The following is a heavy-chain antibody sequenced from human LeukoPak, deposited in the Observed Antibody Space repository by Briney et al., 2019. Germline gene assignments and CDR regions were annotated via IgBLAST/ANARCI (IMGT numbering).Heavy chain of an antibody. D-gene: IGHD5-12*01. V-gene: IGHV4-39*01. Sequence: SETLSLTCTVSGGSISSSSYYWGWIRQPPGKGLEWIGSIYYSGSTYYNPSLKSRVTISVDTSKNQFSLKLSSVTAADTAVYYCARVGYGGYFDYWGQGTLVTVSS. J-gene: IGHJ4*02. CDR1: GGSISSSSYY. CDR2: IYYSGST. CDR3: ARVGYGGYFDY.